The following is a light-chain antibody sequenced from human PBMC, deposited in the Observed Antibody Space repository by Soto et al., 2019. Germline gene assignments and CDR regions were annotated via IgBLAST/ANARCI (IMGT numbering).Light chain of an antibody. CDR2: GVK. Sequence: QSALTQPASVSGFPGQSITISCTGSGRDIGAYDYVSWYQQHPGKAPKLLIYGVKNRPSGVSYRFSASKSAFTASLTISGLQAEDEAHYYCSSYTTSYFYVFGPGTKVTVL. CDR3: SSYTTSYFYV. CDR1: GRDIGAYDY. V-gene: IGLV2-14*01. J-gene: IGLJ1*01.